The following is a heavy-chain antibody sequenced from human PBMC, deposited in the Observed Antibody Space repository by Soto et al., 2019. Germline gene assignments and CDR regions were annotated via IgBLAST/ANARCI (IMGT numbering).Heavy chain of an antibody. CDR3: ARELRTYYDILTGSNSYMDV. D-gene: IGHD3-9*01. V-gene: IGHV4-31*03. CDR2: IYYSGST. J-gene: IGHJ6*03. Sequence: SETLSLTCTVSGCSISSGGYYWSWIRQHPGKGLEWIGYIYYSGSTYYNPSLKSRVTISVDTSKNQFSLKLSSVTAADTAVYYCARELRTYYDILTGSNSYMDVWGKGTTVTVSS. CDR1: GCSISSGGYY.